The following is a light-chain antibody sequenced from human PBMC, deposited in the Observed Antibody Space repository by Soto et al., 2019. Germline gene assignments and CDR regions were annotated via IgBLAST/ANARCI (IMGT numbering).Light chain of an antibody. V-gene: IGKV1-27*01. CDR2: AAS. Sequence: DIQMTQSPTSLSASVGDRVTITCRASQGIRNFVAWYQQKPGTAPKLLIYAASTLQSGVPSRFSGSGSGTXXXXTXXSLXPEDVATYSCQKYSSVPVFGPGTKVEIK. CDR1: QGIRNF. J-gene: IGKJ3*01. CDR3: QKYSSVPV.